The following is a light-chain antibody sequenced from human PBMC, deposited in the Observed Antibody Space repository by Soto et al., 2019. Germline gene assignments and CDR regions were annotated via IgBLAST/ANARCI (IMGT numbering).Light chain of an antibody. CDR2: GAS. V-gene: IGKV1-39*01. Sequence: DIQMTQSPSSLSASVGDRVTISCRASQTITTYLNWYQQKPGKAPQLLIYGASILQGGVPSRFTGSGSGTDLALNISSLQPDDFATYHCQQTHSTPWTFGQGNKVEIK. CDR3: QQTHSTPWT. J-gene: IGKJ1*01. CDR1: QTITTY.